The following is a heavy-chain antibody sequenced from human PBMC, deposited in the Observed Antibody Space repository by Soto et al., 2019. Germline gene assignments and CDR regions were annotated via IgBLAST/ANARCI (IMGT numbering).Heavy chain of an antibody. J-gene: IGHJ4*02. CDR3: GRGGTHEDLAET. Sequence: SETLSLTCTVSGGSIRSYYWSWIRQPPGKGLEWIGYIYYSGSTNYNPSLKSRVTISVDTSKNQFSLKVSSVTAADTAVYYCGRGGTHEDLAETWGQGTLVTVSS. D-gene: IGHD2-15*01. V-gene: IGHV4-59*01. CDR1: GGSIRSYY. CDR2: IYYSGST.